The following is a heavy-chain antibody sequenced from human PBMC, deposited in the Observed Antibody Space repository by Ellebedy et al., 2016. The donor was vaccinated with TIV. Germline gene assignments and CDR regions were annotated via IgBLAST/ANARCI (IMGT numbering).Heavy chain of an antibody. D-gene: IGHD3-16*01. J-gene: IGHJ5*01. CDR3: ATGGASSQWFGF. Sequence: MPSETLSLTCTVSGASISSYYWSWVRQPPGKGLEWIAFVHHTGSTNYSPSLKSRVTISLDTSRSQFSLKLRSVTAADTAVYYCATGGASSQWFGFWGQGALVTVSS. V-gene: IGHV4-59*01. CDR2: VHHTGST. CDR1: GASISSYY.